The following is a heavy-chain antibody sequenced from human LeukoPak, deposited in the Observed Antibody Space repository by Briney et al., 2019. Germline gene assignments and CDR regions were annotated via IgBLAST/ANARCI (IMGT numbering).Heavy chain of an antibody. CDR2: ISGSGSST. D-gene: IGHD6-13*01. CDR3: SLVPNY. CDR1: GFTFSESW. Sequence: GGSLRLSCVVSGFTFSESWMSWVRQAPGKGLEWVSTISGSGSSTYYADSVKGRFTISRDNSKNTLYLQMNSLRAEDTAGYYCSLVPNYWGQGALVTVSS. V-gene: IGHV3-23*01. J-gene: IGHJ4*02.